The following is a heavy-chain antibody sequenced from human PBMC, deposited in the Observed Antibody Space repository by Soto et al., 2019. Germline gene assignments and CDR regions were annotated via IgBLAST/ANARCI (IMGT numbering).Heavy chain of an antibody. D-gene: IGHD3-10*01. V-gene: IGHV4-39*01. J-gene: IGHJ4*02. Sequence: SETLSLTCTVSGGSVSSSSYYWGWVRQPPGKGLEWIGSVYYSGSTYYNPSLESRVTISVDKSKNQFSLKLSSVTAADPAVYYCASSGASWGIFAIDFDYWGQGTLVTVPS. CDR2: VYYSGST. CDR1: GGSVSSSSYY. CDR3: ASSGASWGIFAIDFDY.